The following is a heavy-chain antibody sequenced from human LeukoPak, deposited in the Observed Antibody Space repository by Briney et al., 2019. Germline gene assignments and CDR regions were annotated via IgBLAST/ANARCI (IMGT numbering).Heavy chain of an antibody. CDR1: GGSISSSSYY. D-gene: IGHD3-22*01. CDR3: ARAQGDSSGYWDY. V-gene: IGHV4-39*07. Sequence: PSGTLSLTCTVSGGSISSSSYYWGWIRQPPGKGLEWIGSIYYSGSTYYNPSLKSRVTISVDTSKNQFSLKLSSVTPEDTAVYYCARAQGDSSGYWDYWGQGTLVTVSS. CDR2: IYYSGST. J-gene: IGHJ4*02.